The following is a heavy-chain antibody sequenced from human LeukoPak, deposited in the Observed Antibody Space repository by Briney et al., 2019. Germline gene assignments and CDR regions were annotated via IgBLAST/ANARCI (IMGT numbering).Heavy chain of an antibody. Sequence: SVKVSCKVSGYTLTELSMHWVRQAPGQGLEWMGGIIPIFGTANYAQKFQGRVTITADKSTSTAYMELSSLRSEDTAVYYCARPGENWGSYRFLPFDYWGQGTLVTVSS. CDR2: IIPIFGTA. D-gene: IGHD3-16*02. CDR1: GYTLTELS. CDR3: ARPGENWGSYRFLPFDY. J-gene: IGHJ4*02. V-gene: IGHV1-69*06.